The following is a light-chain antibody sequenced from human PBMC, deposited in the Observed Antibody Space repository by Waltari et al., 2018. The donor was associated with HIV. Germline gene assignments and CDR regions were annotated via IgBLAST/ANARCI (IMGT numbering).Light chain of an antibody. Sequence: QSVLTQPPSVSGAPGQRVTIPCTGSSSNIRAGYHVHWYQQLPGPAPKLLIYGNSNRPSGVPDRFSGSKSGTSASLAITGLQAEDEADYHCQSHDSSLSGYVFGTGTKVTVL. J-gene: IGLJ1*01. CDR2: GNS. CDR3: QSHDSSLSGYV. V-gene: IGLV1-40*01. CDR1: SSNIRAGYH.